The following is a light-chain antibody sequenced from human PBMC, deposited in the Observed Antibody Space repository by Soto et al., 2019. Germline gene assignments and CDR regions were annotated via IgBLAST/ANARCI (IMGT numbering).Light chain of an antibody. Sequence: EIVLTQSPATLSLSPGERATLSCRASQSVSSYLAWYQQKPGQAPRLLIYDASNRATGIPARFSGSGSGTDFTLTISSLEPEDFAVYYSQQRSNWPPCTFGQGTKLEIK. V-gene: IGKV3-11*01. CDR2: DAS. J-gene: IGKJ2*02. CDR1: QSVSSY. CDR3: QQRSNWPPCT.